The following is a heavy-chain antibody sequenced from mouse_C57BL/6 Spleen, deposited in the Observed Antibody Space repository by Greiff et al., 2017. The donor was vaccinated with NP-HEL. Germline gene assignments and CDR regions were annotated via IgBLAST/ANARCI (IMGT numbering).Heavy chain of an antibody. J-gene: IGHJ1*03. D-gene: IGHD2-1*01. V-gene: IGHV2-9-1*01. CDR3: ARCGNDWYFDV. Sequence: QVQLKESGPGLVAPSQSLSLTFTVSGFSLTSYAISWVLHPPVKGLEWLGVIWTVLGTNYNSALKSRLSISKDNSKSQVFLKMNSLQTDDTARYYCARCGNDWYFDVWGTGTTVTVSS. CDR2: IWTVLGT. CDR1: GFSLTSYA.